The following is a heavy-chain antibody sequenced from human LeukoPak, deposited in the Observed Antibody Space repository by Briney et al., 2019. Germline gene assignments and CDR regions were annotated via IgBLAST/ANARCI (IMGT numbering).Heavy chain of an antibody. Sequence: GGSLRLSCAASGFTFSSYSMNWVRQAPGKGLEWVSSISSSSSTIYYADSVKGRFTISRDNAKNSLYLQMNSLRAEDTAVYYCAREGIAASFEYWGQGTLVTVSS. CDR1: GFTFSSYS. CDR3: AREGIAASFEY. D-gene: IGHD6-13*01. CDR2: ISSSSSTI. V-gene: IGHV3-48*01. J-gene: IGHJ4*02.